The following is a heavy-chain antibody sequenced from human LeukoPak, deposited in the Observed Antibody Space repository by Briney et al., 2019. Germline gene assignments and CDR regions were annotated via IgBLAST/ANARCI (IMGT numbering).Heavy chain of an antibody. D-gene: IGHD4-17*01. CDR3: ARDEYGDYIFNY. Sequence: PGGSLRLSCAASGFTFSTYTMPWVRQAPGKGLEYVSAISSDGVNTYYAKSVKGRFTISRDNSKNTLYLQMGSLRGEDVAVYYCARDEYGDYIFNYWGQGTQVTVSS. CDR1: GFTFSTYT. J-gene: IGHJ4*02. V-gene: IGHV3-64*01. CDR2: ISSDGVNT.